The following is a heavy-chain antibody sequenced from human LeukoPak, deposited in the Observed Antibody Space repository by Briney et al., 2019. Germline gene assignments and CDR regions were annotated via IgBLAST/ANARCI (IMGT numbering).Heavy chain of an antibody. D-gene: IGHD4-17*01. Sequence: AGGSLRFSCAASGFTFSSYSMNWVRQAPGKGLEWVSSISSSSSYIYYADSVKGRFTISRDNAKNSLYLQMNSLRAEDTAVYYCARGLMTTVTNFDYWGQGTLVTVSS. J-gene: IGHJ4*02. CDR2: ISSSSSYI. CDR1: GFTFSSYS. V-gene: IGHV3-21*01. CDR3: ARGLMTTVTNFDY.